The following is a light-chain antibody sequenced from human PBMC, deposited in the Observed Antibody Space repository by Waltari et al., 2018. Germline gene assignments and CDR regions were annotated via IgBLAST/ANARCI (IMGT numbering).Light chain of an antibody. V-gene: IGKV3-20*01. Sequence: VLTLSPGPLSSSPGESATVSCRASQSITKKFFAGYQQKPGQAPRLLIYGASNRAAGIPDRCSGSGSGTDCTLTISRLEPEDAAVYYCQQYGSSVRYTFGQGTKLEIK. CDR3: QQYGSSVRYT. J-gene: IGKJ2*01. CDR2: GAS. CDR1: QSITKKF.